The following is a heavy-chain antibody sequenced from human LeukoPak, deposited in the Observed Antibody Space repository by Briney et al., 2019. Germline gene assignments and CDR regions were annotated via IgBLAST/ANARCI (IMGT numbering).Heavy chain of an antibody. Sequence: GGSLRLSCAASGFTFSNAWMSWVRQAPGKGLEWVGRIKGKTDGGTTDYAAPVKGRFTISRDDSKNTLYLQMNSLKTEDTAVYYCTTVVGSYNWNAVDYWGQGTLVTVSS. CDR3: TTVVGSYNWNAVDY. CDR1: GFTFSNAW. CDR2: IKGKTDGGTT. J-gene: IGHJ4*02. D-gene: IGHD1-20*01. V-gene: IGHV3-15*01.